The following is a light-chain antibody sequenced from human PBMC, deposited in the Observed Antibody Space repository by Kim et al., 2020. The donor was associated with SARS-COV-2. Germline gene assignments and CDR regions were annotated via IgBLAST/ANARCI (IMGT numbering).Light chain of an antibody. CDR1: SSDVGSYNL. CDR2: EVS. V-gene: IGLV2-23*02. CDR3: CSYAGSSTWV. Sequence: QSALTQPASVSGSPGQSITISCTGTSSDVGSYNLVALYQQHPGTAPKLMIYEVSKRPSGVSNRFSGSKSGNTASLTISGLHAEDKADYDCCSYAGSSTWVFGGGTQLTVL. J-gene: IGLJ3*02.